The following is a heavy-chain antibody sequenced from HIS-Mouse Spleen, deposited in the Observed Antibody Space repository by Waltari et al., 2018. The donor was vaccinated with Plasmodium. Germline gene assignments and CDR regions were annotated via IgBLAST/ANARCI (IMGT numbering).Heavy chain of an antibody. D-gene: IGHD6-19*01. CDR2: ISAYNGNT. V-gene: IGHV1-18*01. J-gene: IGHJ3*02. Sequence: QVQLVQSGPDMKKPGASVKVSCKASGYPFTRYGINWVRQAPGQGLEWMGWISAYNGNTNYAQKLQGRVTMTTDTSTSTAYMQLRSLRSDDTAVYYCARGSAGDAFDIWGQGTMVTVSS. CDR1: GYPFTRYG. CDR3: ARGSAGDAFDI.